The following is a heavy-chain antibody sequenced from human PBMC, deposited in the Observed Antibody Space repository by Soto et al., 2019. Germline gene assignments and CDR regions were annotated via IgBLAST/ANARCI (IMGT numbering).Heavy chain of an antibody. CDR3: ARTRYYDSSGVSWFDP. CDR2: IYHSGST. D-gene: IGHD3-22*01. CDR1: GYSISSGYY. V-gene: IGHV4-38-2*01. Sequence: XETLSLTCSVSGYSISSGYYWGWIRQPPVKGLEWIGSIYHSGSTYYNPSLKSRVTISVDTSKNQFSLKLSSVTAADTAVYYCARTRYYDSSGVSWFDPWGQGTLVTVSS. J-gene: IGHJ5*02.